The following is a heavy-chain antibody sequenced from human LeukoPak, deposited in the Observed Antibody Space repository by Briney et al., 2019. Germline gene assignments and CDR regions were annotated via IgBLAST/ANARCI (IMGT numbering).Heavy chain of an antibody. J-gene: IGHJ6*03. D-gene: IGHD3-3*01. CDR1: GGSISGDY. Sequence: SETLSLTCTVSGGSISGDYWSWIRQPAGKGLEWIGRIYSSGRTDYNPSLKSRVTMSVDTSKNQFSLKLSSVTAADTAVYYCARAVFWSGSYYYYYYMDVWGKGTTVTVSS. CDR2: IYSSGRT. CDR3: ARAVFWSGSYYYYYYMDV. V-gene: IGHV4-4*07.